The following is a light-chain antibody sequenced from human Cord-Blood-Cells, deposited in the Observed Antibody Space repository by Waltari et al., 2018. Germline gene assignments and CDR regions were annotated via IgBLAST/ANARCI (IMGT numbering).Light chain of an antibody. J-gene: IGKJ4*01. CDR2: DAS. CDR1: QSVSSY. Sequence: EIVLTQSPANLSLPPGEGATLSCRASQSVSSYLAWYQQKPGQAPRLLIYDASNRATGIPARFSGSGSGTDFTLTISSLEPEDFAVYYCQQRSNWPLTFGGGTKVEIK. CDR3: QQRSNWPLT. V-gene: IGKV3-11*01.